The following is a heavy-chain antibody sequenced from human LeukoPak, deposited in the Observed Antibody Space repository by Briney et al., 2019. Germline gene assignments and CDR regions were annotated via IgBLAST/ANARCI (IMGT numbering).Heavy chain of an antibody. CDR1: GYSISSGYY. CDR2: IYHSGST. V-gene: IGHV4-38-2*01. D-gene: IGHD2-2*03. CDR3: AKMDIVVVTAAKVGVGTIDY. J-gene: IGHJ4*02. Sequence: SETLSLTCAVSGYSISSGYYWAWIRQPPGKGVEWIGSIYHSGSTYSNPSLKSRVTISVDTSKNQFYMKLCSVTGADTAVYYCAKMDIVVVTAAKVGVGTIDYWGQGTLVTVSS.